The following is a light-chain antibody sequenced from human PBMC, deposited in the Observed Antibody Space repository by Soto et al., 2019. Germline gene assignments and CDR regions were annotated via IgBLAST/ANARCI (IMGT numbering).Light chain of an antibody. CDR3: QQYGSSPSWT. CDR2: GAS. J-gene: IGKJ1*01. V-gene: IGKV3-20*01. Sequence: EVVLTQSPATLALSPGERATLSSRASQSVSSNLAWYQQKPGQAPRLLIYGASNRATGIPARFSGSGSGTDFTLTISRLEPEDFAVYYCQQYGSSPSWTFGQGTRWIS. CDR1: QSVSSN.